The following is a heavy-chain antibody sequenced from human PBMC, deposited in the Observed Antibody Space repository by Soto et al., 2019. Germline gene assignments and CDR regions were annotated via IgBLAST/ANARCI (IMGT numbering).Heavy chain of an antibody. CDR1: GYTFTSYG. CDR2: ISAYNGNT. Sequence: ASVKVSCKASGYTFTSYGISWVRQAPGQGLEWMGWISAYNGNTNYAQKLQGRVTMTTDTSTSTAYMELRSLRSDDTAVYYCARVGETGYSSSWYQYNWFDPWGQGTLVTVSS. CDR3: ARVGETGYSSSWYQYNWFDP. D-gene: IGHD6-13*01. V-gene: IGHV1-18*01. J-gene: IGHJ5*02.